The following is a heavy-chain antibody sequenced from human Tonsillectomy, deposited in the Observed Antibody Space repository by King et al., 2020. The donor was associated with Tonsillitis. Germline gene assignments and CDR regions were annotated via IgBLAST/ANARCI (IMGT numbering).Heavy chain of an antibody. V-gene: IGHV4-31*03. CDR1: GGSISSPGYY. J-gene: IGHJ6*03. Sequence: MQLQESGPGLVKPSQTLSLTCTVSGGSISSPGYYWSWVRQHPGKGLEWIGYISSSGSTFYSPSLKSRLTISIDTSQNQVSLKLSSLTAADTAVYYCASTAPPYYYYYMDVWGKGTTVTVSS. D-gene: IGHD4-17*01. CDR2: ISSSGST. CDR3: ASTAPPYYYYYMDV.